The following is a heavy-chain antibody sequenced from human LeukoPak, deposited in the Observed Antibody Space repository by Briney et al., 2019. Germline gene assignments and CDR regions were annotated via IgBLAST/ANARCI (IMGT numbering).Heavy chain of an antibody. CDR1: GFNFDDYN. D-gene: IGHD6-13*01. Sequence: PGGSLRLSCVASGFNFDDYNVHWVRQAPGKGLEWVSLISWDGDNTYYADSVKGRFTISRDNSKNSLYLQMNSLRTEDTALYYCVKDRTYSSSWYEEKNFDYWGQGTLVTVSS. CDR3: VKDRTYSSSWYEEKNFDY. V-gene: IGHV3-43*01. CDR2: ISWDGDNT. J-gene: IGHJ4*02.